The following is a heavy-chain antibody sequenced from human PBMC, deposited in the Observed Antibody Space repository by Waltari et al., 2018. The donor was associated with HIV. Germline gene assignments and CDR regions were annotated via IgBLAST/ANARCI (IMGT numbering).Heavy chain of an antibody. CDR3: ATKLSGKGWFDP. Sequence: QVQLQESGPGLVKPSETLSLTCTVSGGPITSAYWSWIRQPPGKGLEWIGYVSYSGNTNYNPSLKSRVTISVDMSKDQFSLKLSSVTAADTAVYYCATKLSGKGWFDPWGQGTLVTVSS. V-gene: IGHV4-59*01. CDR1: GGPITSAY. J-gene: IGHJ5*02. D-gene: IGHD3-10*01. CDR2: VSYSGNT.